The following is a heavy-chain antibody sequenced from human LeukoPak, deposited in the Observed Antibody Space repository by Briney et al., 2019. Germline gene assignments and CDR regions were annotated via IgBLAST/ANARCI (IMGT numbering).Heavy chain of an antibody. J-gene: IGHJ4*02. CDR1: GYTFINYD. V-gene: IGHV1-8*01. D-gene: IGHD2-21*02. CDR3: VRTPPKGDIDY. CDR2: MSANSGNT. Sequence: GASVKVYCKTSGYTFINYDINWIRQAPGQGLEWLGWMSANSGNTGYAQKFQGRVTMTRTTSISTAFMELSRLTFEDTAVYYCVRTPPKGDIDYWGQGTLVTVSS.